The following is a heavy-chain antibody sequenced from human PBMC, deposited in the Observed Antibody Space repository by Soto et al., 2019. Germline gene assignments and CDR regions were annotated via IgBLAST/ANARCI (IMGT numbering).Heavy chain of an antibody. V-gene: IGHV2-5*02. CDR3: AHSHLWFGEGLSGPFYY. CDR1: GFSLSTSGVG. J-gene: IGHJ4*02. D-gene: IGHD3-10*01. CDR2: IYWDDDK. Sequence: QITLKESGPTLVKPTQTLTLTCTFSGFSLSTSGVGVGWIRQPPGKALEWLALIYWDDDKRYSPSLKSRLTITKDTSKNRVVLTMTNMDPVDTATYYCAHSHLWFGEGLSGPFYYWAQGTLVTVSS.